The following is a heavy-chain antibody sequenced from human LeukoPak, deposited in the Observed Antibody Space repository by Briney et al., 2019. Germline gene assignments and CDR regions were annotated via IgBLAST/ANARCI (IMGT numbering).Heavy chain of an antibody. CDR1: GGSMSSGGYY. CDR2: IHYSGST. CDR3: ARAPIERYFDWVDY. Sequence: SQTLSLTCAVSGGSMSSGGYYWSWNRQHSGKGLEWIGYIHYSGSTDYNPSLKSRVTISLDTSKNQFSLKLSSVTAADTAVYYCARAPIERYFDWVDYWGQGTLVTVSS. V-gene: IGHV4-31*11. J-gene: IGHJ4*02. D-gene: IGHD3-9*01.